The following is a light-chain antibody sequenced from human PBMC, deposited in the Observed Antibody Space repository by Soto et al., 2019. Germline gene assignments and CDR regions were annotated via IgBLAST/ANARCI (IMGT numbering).Light chain of an antibody. CDR1: QSVSSSY. CDR3: HQYGISPWT. J-gene: IGKJ1*01. CDR2: GAS. V-gene: IGKV3-20*01. Sequence: EIVLTQSPGTLSLSPGERATLSCRASQSVSSSYLAWYQQKPGQAPRLLIYGASSRATGIPDRFSGSGSGTDFTLTISRLEPEDFAVYYCHQYGISPWTFGQGPKVEIK.